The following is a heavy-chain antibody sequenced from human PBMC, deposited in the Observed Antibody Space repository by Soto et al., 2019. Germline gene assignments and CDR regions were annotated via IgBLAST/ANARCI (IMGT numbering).Heavy chain of an antibody. Sequence: GESLKISCNGSGYSFTGYWICWVRQMPWKGLEWMGIIYPGDSDTRYSPSFQGQVTISADKSISTAYLQWSSLKASDTAMYYCARHRYCSSTSCYMAGYYGMDVWGQGTTVTVSS. D-gene: IGHD2-2*02. CDR3: ARHRYCSSTSCYMAGYYGMDV. J-gene: IGHJ6*02. V-gene: IGHV5-51*01. CDR1: GYSFTGYW. CDR2: IYPGDSDT.